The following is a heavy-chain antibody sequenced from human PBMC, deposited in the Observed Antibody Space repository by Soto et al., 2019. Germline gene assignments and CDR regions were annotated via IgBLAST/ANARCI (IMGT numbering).Heavy chain of an antibody. V-gene: IGHV1-18*01. CDR1: GYTFTSYA. CDR3: ARDAPPADY. CDR2: ISAYNGNT. Sequence: QVQLVQSGAEVKKPGASVKVSCKASGYTFTSYAISWVRQAPGQGLEWMGWISAYNGNTNYAQKFQGRVTMTTDTSTRTAYRDRRSLGSKDTAVYYWARDAPPADYWGQGTLVTVSS. J-gene: IGHJ4*02.